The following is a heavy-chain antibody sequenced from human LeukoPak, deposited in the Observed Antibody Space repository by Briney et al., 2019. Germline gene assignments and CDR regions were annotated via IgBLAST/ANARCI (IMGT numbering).Heavy chain of an antibody. CDR2: ISGSGGST. CDR3: ARERTGWFFDY. V-gene: IGHV3-23*01. D-gene: IGHD6-19*01. CDR1: GFTFSSYA. J-gene: IGHJ4*02. Sequence: GGSLRLSCAASGFTFSSYAMSWVRQAPGKGLEWVSAISGSGGSTYYADSVKGRFTISRDNSKNTLYLQMNRLRAEDTALYYCARERTGWFFDYWGQGTLVTVSS.